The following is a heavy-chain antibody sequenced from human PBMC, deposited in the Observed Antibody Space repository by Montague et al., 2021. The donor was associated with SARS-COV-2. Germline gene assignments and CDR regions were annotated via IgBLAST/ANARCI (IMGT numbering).Heavy chain of an antibody. Sequence: SLRLSCAASGFTFSSHTMHWVRQAPGKGLEWVAIISYDGSNAYYADSVKGRFTVSRDNSKRTLYLEMDSPRAEDTAVYYCAREGALVDTPMMAFDYWGQGTLVTVSS. V-gene: IGHV3-30*04. D-gene: IGHD5-18*01. CDR1: GFTFSSHT. CDR3: AREGALVDTPMMAFDY. J-gene: IGHJ4*02. CDR2: ISYDGSNA.